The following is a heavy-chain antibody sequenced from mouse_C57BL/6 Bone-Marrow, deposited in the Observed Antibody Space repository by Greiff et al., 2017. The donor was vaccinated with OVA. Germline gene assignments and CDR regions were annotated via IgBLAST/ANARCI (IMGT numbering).Heavy chain of an antibody. CDR2: IWTGGGT. CDR1: GFSLTSYA. V-gene: IGHV2-9-1*01. J-gene: IGHJ3*01. Sequence: VKLMESGPGLVAPSQSLSITCTVSGFSLTSYAISWVRQPPGKGLEWLGVIWTGGGTNYNSAPRSRLSISKDNSKSQVFLKMYSLQTDDTARYYCATFDLGFAYWGQGTLVTVSA. CDR3: ATFDLGFAY.